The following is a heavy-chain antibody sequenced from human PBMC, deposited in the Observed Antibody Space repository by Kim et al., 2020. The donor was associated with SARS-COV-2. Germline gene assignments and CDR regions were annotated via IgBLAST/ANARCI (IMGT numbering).Heavy chain of an antibody. CDR3: ATVTLTKGVLDF. Sequence: GGSLRLSCATSGFTFSDYAIHWVRQAPGKGLEWVSLTFENYGDGDMTYYADSLKGRVSVSRDDSKTSLYLQLSSLRPEDTALYYCATVTLTKGVLDFWGRGTLVTVSS. J-gene: IGHJ4*02. CDR1: GFTFSDYA. V-gene: IGHV3-43*02. D-gene: IGHD3-9*01. CDR2: TFENYGDGDMT.